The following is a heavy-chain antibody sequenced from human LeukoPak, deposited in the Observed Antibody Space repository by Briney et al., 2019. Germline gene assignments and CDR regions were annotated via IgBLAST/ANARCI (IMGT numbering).Heavy chain of an antibody. V-gene: IGHV4-59*01. CDR2: IYYSGST. Sequence: SETLSLTCTVSGGSISSYYWSWCRQPPGKGLEGIGYIYYSGSTNYNPSLKSRVTISVDTSKNQFSLKLSSVTAADTAVYYCARDREEDFLSGSNPLWGQGTLVTVSS. CDR1: GGSISSYY. J-gene: IGHJ4*02. D-gene: IGHD3-3*01. CDR3: ARDREEDFLSGSNPL.